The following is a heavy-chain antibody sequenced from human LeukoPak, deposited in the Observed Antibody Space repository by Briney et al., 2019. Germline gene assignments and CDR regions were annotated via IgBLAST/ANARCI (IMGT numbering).Heavy chain of an antibody. V-gene: IGHV4-59*01. CDR2: IYYSGST. Sequence: SETLSLTCTVSGVSINNYYWTWIRQPPGKGLEWIGYIYYSGSTHYNPSLKSRVTISVDMSKNQFSLKLSPVTAADTAVYYCARGHDYGDYHPIDYWGQGTLVTVSS. D-gene: IGHD4-17*01. CDR1: GVSINNYY. J-gene: IGHJ4*02. CDR3: ARGHDYGDYHPIDY.